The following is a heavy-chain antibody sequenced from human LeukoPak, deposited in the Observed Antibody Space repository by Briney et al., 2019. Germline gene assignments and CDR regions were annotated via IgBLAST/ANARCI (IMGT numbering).Heavy chain of an antibody. V-gene: IGHV1-2*02. Sequence: ASVKVSCKASGYTFTGYYMHWVRQAPGQGLEWMGWINPNSGGTNYAQKFQGRVTMTGDTSISTAYMELSRLRSDDTAVYYCASSTAVAGGGFDYWGQGTLVTVSS. D-gene: IGHD6-19*01. CDR1: GYTFTGYY. CDR3: ASSTAVAGGGFDY. CDR2: INPNSGGT. J-gene: IGHJ4*02.